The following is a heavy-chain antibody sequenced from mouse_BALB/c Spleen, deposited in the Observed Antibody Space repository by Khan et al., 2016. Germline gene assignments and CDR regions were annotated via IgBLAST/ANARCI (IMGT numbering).Heavy chain of an antibody. CDR3: ARGGYGYHYFDY. J-gene: IGHJ2*01. D-gene: IGHD1-2*01. Sequence: EVELVESGGGLVQPGGSLKLSCAASGFTFSSYGMSWVRQTPDKRLELVATINSNGGSTYYPDSVKGRVTISRDNAKNTLYLQMSSLKSEDTAMYYCARGGYGYHYFDYWGQGTTLTVSS. CDR1: GFTFSSYG. CDR2: INSNGGST. V-gene: IGHV5-6-3*01.